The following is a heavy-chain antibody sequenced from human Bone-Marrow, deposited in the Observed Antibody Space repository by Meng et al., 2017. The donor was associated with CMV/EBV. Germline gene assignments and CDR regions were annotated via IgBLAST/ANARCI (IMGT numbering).Heavy chain of an antibody. CDR3: ARVATLSTIPWFDP. CDR1: GLTFSDYW. CDR2: IDYDGSSA. D-gene: IGHD3-3*01. J-gene: IGHJ5*02. V-gene: IGHV3-74*01. Sequence: GESLKISCAASGLTFSDYWMHWVRQAPGKGLVWVSRIDYDGSSATYADSVKGRFTISRDNAKNTLYLQMNSLTAEDTAVYYCARVATLSTIPWFDPWGQGTLVTVSS.